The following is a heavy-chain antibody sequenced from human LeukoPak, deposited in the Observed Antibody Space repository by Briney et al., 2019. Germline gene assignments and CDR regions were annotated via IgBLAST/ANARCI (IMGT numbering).Heavy chain of an antibody. CDR2: ISSSSSYI. J-gene: IGHJ4*02. D-gene: IGHD6-19*01. CDR1: GCTFSSYS. V-gene: IGHV3-21*01. CDR3: ARIRQWLAIFDY. Sequence: GGSLRLSCAASGCTFSSYSMNWVRQAPGKGLEWVSSISSSSSYICYADSVKGRFTISRDNAKNSLYLQMNSLRAEDTAVYYCARIRQWLAIFDYWGQGTLVTVSS.